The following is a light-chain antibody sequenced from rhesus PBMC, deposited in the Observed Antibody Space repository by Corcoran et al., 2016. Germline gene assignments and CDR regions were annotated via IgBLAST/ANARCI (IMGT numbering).Light chain of an antibody. J-gene: IGKJ4*01. CDR1: QSVSNS. Sequence: QVILTQSPATLSLSPGERATLSCRASQSVSNSLAWYQPKPGQAPRLLICDASSRATGIPDRFRGSGTGTEFTRTISSLEPEDFAVYYCQKYSSSPLTFGGGTKGEIK. V-gene: IGKV3-53*02. CDR2: DAS. CDR3: QKYSSSPLT.